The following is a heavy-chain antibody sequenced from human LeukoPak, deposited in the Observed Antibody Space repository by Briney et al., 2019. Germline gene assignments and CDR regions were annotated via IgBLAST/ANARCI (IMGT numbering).Heavy chain of an antibody. Sequence: GGSLRLSCAASGFTFSSYGMHWVRQAPGKGLEWVSFIRYDESNKYYADSVRGRFTISRDNSKNTLYLQMNSLRAEDTAVYYCAKARQWLAKSPDYWGQGTLVIVSS. CDR1: GFTFSSYG. V-gene: IGHV3-30*02. J-gene: IGHJ4*02. CDR3: AKARQWLAKSPDY. D-gene: IGHD6-19*01. CDR2: IRYDESNK.